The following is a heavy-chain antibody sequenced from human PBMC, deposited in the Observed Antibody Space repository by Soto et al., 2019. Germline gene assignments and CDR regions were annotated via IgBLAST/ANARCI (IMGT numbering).Heavy chain of an antibody. V-gene: IGHV1-69*12. Sequence: QVQLVQSGAAVKKPGSSVKVSCKASGGTFSSSSTNWVRQAPGQGVEWMGGIIPLFGTTVYTEPFHGRVTFTADESTGTAYMALSSLKPADTVVYFCARGLLTTPGESHYVMDVWGQGTTVTVSS. CDR2: IIPLFGTT. J-gene: IGHJ6*02. CDR3: ARGLLTTPGESHYVMDV. CDR1: GGTFSSSS. D-gene: IGHD2-21*02.